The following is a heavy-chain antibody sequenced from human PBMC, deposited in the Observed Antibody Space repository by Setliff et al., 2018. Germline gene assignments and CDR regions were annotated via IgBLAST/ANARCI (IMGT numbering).Heavy chain of an antibody. V-gene: IGHV4-59*01. CDR1: GGSISSYY. J-gene: IGHJ4*02. Sequence: PSETLSLTCTVSGGSISSYYWSWIRQPPGKGLEWIGYIYYSGSTNYNPSLKSRVTIPVDTSKNQFSLKLSSVTATDTAVYYCARSFSRREKFLLDYWGQGALVTVSS. CDR3: ARSFSRREKFLLDY. CDR2: IYYSGST.